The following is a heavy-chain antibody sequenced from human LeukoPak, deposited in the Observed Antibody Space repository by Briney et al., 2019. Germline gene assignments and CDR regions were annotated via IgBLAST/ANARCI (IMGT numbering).Heavy chain of an antibody. Sequence: SETLSLTCTVSGGSISSSSYYWGWIRQPPGKGLEWIGSIYYSGSTYYNPSLKSRVTISVDTSKNQSSLKLSSVTAADTAVYYCARRVQYRGWFDPWGQGTLVTVSS. CDR3: ARRVQYRGWFDP. V-gene: IGHV4-39*01. D-gene: IGHD4-11*01. J-gene: IGHJ5*02. CDR2: IYYSGST. CDR1: GGSISSSSYY.